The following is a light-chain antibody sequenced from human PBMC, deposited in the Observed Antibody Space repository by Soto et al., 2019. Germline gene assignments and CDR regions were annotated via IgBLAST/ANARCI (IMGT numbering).Light chain of an antibody. V-gene: IGLV1-44*01. Sequence: QSVLTQPPSASGTPGQRVTMSCSGISSNVGSNPVEWYQHLPGTAPKLLIYNSDQRPSGVPDRFSGSKSGTSASLAISGLQYEDEADYYCATWDDSLNCVLFGGGKKVTVL. CDR2: NSD. CDR3: ATWDDSLNCVL. J-gene: IGLJ3*02. CDR1: SSNVGSNP.